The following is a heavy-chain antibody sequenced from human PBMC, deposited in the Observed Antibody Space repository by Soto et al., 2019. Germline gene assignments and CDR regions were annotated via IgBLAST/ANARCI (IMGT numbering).Heavy chain of an antibody. D-gene: IGHD3-16*02. CDR1: GYTFTSYD. CDR3: ARAYYDYVWGSYRYYYYGMDV. V-gene: IGHV1-8*01. Sequence: ASVKVSCKASGYTFTSYDINWVRQATGQGLEWMGWMNPNSGNTGYAQKFQGRVTMTRNTSISTAYMELSSLRSEDTAVYYCARAYYDYVWGSYRYYYYGMDVWGQGTTVTVSS. CDR2: MNPNSGNT. J-gene: IGHJ6*02.